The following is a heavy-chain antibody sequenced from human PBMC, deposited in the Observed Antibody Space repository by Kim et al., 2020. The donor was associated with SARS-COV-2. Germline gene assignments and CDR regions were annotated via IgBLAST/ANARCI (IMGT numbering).Heavy chain of an antibody. V-gene: IGHV4-59*13. D-gene: IGHD1-26*01. CDR3: ARNTGRYPSDNWFHP. CDR1: GDSISDYC. J-gene: IGHJ5*02. CDR2: ICHSGST. Sequence: SETLSLTCTVSGDSISDYCCSWVRQPPGKGLVWIWYICHSGSTNYNPSLGSRVTISMDSSKNQISLKLSSATAADTAVYYCARNTGRYPSDNWFHPWGQGTLVTVSS.